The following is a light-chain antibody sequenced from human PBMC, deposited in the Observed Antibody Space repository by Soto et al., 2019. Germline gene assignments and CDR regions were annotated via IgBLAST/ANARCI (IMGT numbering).Light chain of an antibody. J-gene: IGKJ1*01. CDR2: GAS. V-gene: IGKV3-20*01. Sequence: EIVLTQSPGTLSLSPGERATLSCRAGQSISSSYLAWYQQKPGQAPRLLVYGASIRATGIPDRFSGSGSGTDFTLTISRLEPEDFAVYYCQQYGSSPRTFGQGTKVDIK. CDR3: QQYGSSPRT. CDR1: QSISSSY.